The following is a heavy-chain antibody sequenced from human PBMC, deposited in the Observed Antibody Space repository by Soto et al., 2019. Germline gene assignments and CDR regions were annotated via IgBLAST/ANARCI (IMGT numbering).Heavy chain of an antibody. CDR1: GYTFTSYA. Sequence: ASVKVSCKASGYTFTSYAMHWVRQAPGQRLEWMGWINAGNGNTKYSQKLQGRVTITRDTSASTAYMELSSLRSEDTAVYYCARRSPLYDSSGPFFDYWGQRTLVTVSS. J-gene: IGHJ4*02. CDR3: ARRSPLYDSSGPFFDY. CDR2: INAGNGNT. V-gene: IGHV1-3*01. D-gene: IGHD3-22*01.